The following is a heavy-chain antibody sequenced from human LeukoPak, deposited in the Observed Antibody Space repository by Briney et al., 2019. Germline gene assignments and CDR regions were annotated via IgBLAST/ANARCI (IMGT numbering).Heavy chain of an antibody. CDR2: IIPIFGTA. V-gene: IGHV1-69*13. Sequence: ASVKVSCKASGGTFSSYAISWVRQAPGQGLEWMGGIIPIFGTANYAQKFQGRVTITADESTSTAYMELSSLRSEDTAVYYRALSVGYYDSSGWFDYWGQGTLVTVSS. D-gene: IGHD3-22*01. CDR3: ALSVGYYDSSGWFDY. J-gene: IGHJ4*02. CDR1: GGTFSSYA.